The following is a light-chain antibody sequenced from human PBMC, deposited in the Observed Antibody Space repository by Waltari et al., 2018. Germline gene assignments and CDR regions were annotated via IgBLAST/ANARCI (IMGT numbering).Light chain of an antibody. J-gene: IGKJ1*01. V-gene: IGKV3-15*01. CDR1: QSISFN. Sequence: EIVMTQSPATLSVSPGDRATLSCRASQSISFNLAWYQQKPGQAPRLLIYGAPTRASGIPARFSGSGSGTDFSLTISSLQSEDFAVYFCQQYNTGPPCTFGQGTKVEVK. CDR3: QQYNTGPPCT. CDR2: GAP.